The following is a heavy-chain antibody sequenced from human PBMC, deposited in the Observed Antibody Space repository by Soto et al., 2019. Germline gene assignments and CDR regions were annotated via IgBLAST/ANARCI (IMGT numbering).Heavy chain of an antibody. Sequence: QVQLVESGGGVVQPGRSLRLSCAASGFTFSSYGMHWVRQAPGKGLEWVAVISYDGSNKYYAESVKGRFTISRDNSKNTLYLQMNSLRAEDTAVYYCAKDHRTGSSYYYYGMDVWGQGTTVTVSS. J-gene: IGHJ6*02. CDR1: GFTFSSYG. CDR3: AKDHRTGSSYYYYGMDV. CDR2: ISYDGSNK. V-gene: IGHV3-30*18.